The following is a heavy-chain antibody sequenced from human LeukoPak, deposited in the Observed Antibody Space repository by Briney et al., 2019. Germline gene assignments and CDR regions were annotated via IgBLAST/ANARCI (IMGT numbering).Heavy chain of an antibody. V-gene: IGHV4-34*01. CDR3: ARGRWLQNYDY. CDR1: GGSFSGYX. Sequence: PSETLSLTCAVYGGSFSGYXXSWXXQPXXXXXXWIGEINHSGSTNYNPSLKSRVTISVDTSKNQFSLKLSSVTAADTAVYYCARGRWLQNYDYWGQGTLVTVSS. D-gene: IGHD5-24*01. CDR2: INHSGST. J-gene: IGHJ4*02.